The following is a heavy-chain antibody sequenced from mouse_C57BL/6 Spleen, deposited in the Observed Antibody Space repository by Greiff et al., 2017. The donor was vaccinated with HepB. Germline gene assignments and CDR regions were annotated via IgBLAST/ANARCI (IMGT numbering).Heavy chain of an antibody. J-gene: IGHJ4*01. CDR2: IDPSDSYT. V-gene: IGHV1-69*01. CDR1: GYTFTSYW. D-gene: IGHD2-4*01. CDR3: ARSYDYDGYAMDY. Sequence: QVQLQQPGAELVMPGASVKLSCKASGYTFTSYWMHWVKQRPGQGLEWIGEIDPSDSYTNYNQKFKGKSTLTVDKSSSTAYMHLSSLTSEDSAVYYCARSYDYDGYAMDYWGQGTSVTVSS.